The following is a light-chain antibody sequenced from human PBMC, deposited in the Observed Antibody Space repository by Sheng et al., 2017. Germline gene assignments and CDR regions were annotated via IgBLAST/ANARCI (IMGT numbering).Light chain of an antibody. CDR3: QAWDSGAVI. J-gene: IGLJ2*01. Sequence: SYELTRAPSVSVSPGQTTTITCSGNKLGNKYTSWYQQRPGQSPLLVIYQDSKRPSGIPERFSGSSSDNTATLTISGTQAVDEADYYCQAWDSGAVIFGGGTKLTV. CDR1: KLGNKY. V-gene: IGLV3-1*01. CDR2: QDS.